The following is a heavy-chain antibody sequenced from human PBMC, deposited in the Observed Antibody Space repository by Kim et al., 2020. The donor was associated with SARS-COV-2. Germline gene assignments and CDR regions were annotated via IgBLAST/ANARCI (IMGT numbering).Heavy chain of an antibody. Sequence: SGPTLVNPTQTLTLTCTFSGFSLSTSGVGVGWIRQPPGKALEWLALIYWNADKRYSPSLKSRLTITKDTSKNQVVLTMTNMDPVDTATYYCAHSPRAGMAVAGTSYDYWGQGTLVTVSS. D-gene: IGHD6-19*01. CDR1: GFSLSTSGVG. J-gene: IGHJ4*02. V-gene: IGHV2-5*01. CDR3: AHSPRAGMAVAGTSYDY. CDR2: IYWNADK.